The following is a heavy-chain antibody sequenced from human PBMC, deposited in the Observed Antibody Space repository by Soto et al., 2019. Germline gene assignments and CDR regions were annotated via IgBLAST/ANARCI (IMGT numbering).Heavy chain of an antibody. J-gene: IGHJ6*02. CDR1: GFTFSSYA. CDR2: ISYDGSNK. D-gene: IGHD3-3*01. CDR3: ASPTYYDFWSGYYTYYYYGMDV. V-gene: IGHV3-30-3*01. Sequence: LRLSCAASGFTFSSYAMHWVRQAPGKGLEWVAVISYDGSNKYYADSVKGRFTISRDNSKNTLYLQMNSLRAEDTAVYYCASPTYYDFWSGYYTYYYYGMDVWGQGTTVTVSS.